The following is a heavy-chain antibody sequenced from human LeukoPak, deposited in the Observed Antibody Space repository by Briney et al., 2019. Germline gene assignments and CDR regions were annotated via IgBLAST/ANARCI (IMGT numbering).Heavy chain of an antibody. J-gene: IGHJ4*02. Sequence: GASVKVSCKASGYTVTNYYIHWVRQAPRQGVEWMAIINPSSCSTSYAQKFQGRVTMTRDTSTSTVYMELSSLRSEDTAMYYCAREYSNSQFDYWGQGTLVTVSS. CDR2: INPSSCST. CDR1: GYTVTNYY. CDR3: AREYSNSQFDY. D-gene: IGHD6-13*01. V-gene: IGHV1-46*01.